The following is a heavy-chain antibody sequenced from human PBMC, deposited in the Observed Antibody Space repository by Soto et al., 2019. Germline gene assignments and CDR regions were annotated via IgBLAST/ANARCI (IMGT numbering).Heavy chain of an antibody. V-gene: IGHV3-30-3*01. Sequence: HPGGSLRLSCAASGFTFSSYAMHWVRQAPGKGLEWVAVISYDGSNKYYADSVKGRFTISRDNSKNTLYLQMNSLRAEDTAVYYCARSGGSGSYLYYYYGMDVWGQGTTVTVSS. D-gene: IGHD3-10*01. J-gene: IGHJ6*02. CDR3: ARSGGSGSYLYYYYGMDV. CDR1: GFTFSSYA. CDR2: ISYDGSNK.